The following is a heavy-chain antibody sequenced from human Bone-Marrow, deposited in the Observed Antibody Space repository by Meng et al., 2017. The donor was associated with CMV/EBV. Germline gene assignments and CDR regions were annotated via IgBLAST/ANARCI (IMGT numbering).Heavy chain of an antibody. CDR1: GFTFSSYA. CDR3: AKNLGFGGGVVIVFGMDV. CDR2: IYSGGSRT. D-gene: IGHD3-3*01. Sequence: ETLSLTCAASGFTFSSYAMTWVRQAPGKGLEWVSVIYSGGSRTHYADSVKGRFTISRDNSKNTLYLQMNNLRAEDTAVYYCAKNLGFGGGVVIVFGMDVWGQGTTVTVSS. J-gene: IGHJ6*02. V-gene: IGHV3-23*03.